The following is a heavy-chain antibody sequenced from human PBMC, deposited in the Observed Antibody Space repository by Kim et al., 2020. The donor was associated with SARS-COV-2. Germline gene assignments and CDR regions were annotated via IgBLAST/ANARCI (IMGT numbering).Heavy chain of an antibody. D-gene: IGHD3-10*01. Sequence: QGRVTITADKSTSTAYMELSSLRSEDTAVYYCARAEGDYYGSGSQEIFDYWGQGTLVTVSS. J-gene: IGHJ4*02. CDR3: ARAEGDYYGSGSQEIFDY. V-gene: IGHV1-69*04.